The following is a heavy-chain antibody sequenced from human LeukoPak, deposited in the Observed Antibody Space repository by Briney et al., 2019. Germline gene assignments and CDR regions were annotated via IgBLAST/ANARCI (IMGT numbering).Heavy chain of an antibody. CDR3: ARAPRAHDIFFDS. Sequence: GGSLRLSCAASGFTFSSYSMNWVRQAPGKGLEWVSSISSSSSYIYYADSVKGRFTISRDNAKNSLYLQMNSLRAEDTAVYYCARAPRAHDIFFDSWGQGTLVTVSS. D-gene: IGHD3-9*01. V-gene: IGHV3-21*01. CDR2: ISSSSSYI. CDR1: GFTFSSYS. J-gene: IGHJ4*02.